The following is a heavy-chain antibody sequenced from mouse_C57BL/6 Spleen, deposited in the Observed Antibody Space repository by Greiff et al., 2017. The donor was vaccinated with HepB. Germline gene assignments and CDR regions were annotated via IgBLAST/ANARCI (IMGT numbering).Heavy chain of an antibody. CDR3: ARFDYDDYAMDY. Sequence: QVQLQQPGAELVKPGASVKLSCKASGYTFTSYWMQWVKQRPGQGLEWIGEIDPSDSYTNYNQKFKGKATLTVDTSSSTAYMQLSSLTSEDSAVYYCARFDYDDYAMDYWGQGTSVTVSS. D-gene: IGHD2-4*01. CDR1: GYTFTSYW. CDR2: IDPSDSYT. V-gene: IGHV1-50*01. J-gene: IGHJ4*01.